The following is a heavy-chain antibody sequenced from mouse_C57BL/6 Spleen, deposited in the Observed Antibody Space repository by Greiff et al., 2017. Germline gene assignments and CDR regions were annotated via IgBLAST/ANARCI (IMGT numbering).Heavy chain of an antibody. D-gene: IGHD4-1*01. CDR1: GYTFTSYW. V-gene: IGHV1-52*01. CDR2: IDPSDSET. Sequence: QVQLQQPGAELVRPGSSVKLSCKASGYTFTSYWMHWVKQRPIQGLEWIGNIDPSDSETHYNQKFKDKDTLTVDKSSSTAYMQLRSLTSEDSAVDYCARYWDGYAMDYWGQGTTVTVSS. J-gene: IGHJ4*01. CDR3: ARYWDGYAMDY.